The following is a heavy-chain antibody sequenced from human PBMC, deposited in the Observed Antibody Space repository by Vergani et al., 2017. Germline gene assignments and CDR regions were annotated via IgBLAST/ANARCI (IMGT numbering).Heavy chain of an antibody. CDR2: ISSSSSYI. D-gene: IGHD4-11*01. CDR3: ARDGVTTAPHY. CDR1: GFTFGDYA. J-gene: IGHJ4*02. Sequence: EVQLVESGGGLVQPGRSLRLSCTASGFTFGDYAMSWVRQAPGKGLEWVSSISSSSSYIYYADSVKGRFTISRDSGENSLFLQMNSLRAEDTAVYYCARDGVTTAPHYWGQGTLVTVSS. V-gene: IGHV3-21*04.